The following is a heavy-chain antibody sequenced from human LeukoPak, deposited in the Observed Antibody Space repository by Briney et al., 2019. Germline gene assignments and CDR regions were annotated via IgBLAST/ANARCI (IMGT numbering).Heavy chain of an antibody. J-gene: IGHJ3*02. V-gene: IGHV4-61*01. Sequence: SETLSLTCTVSGGSISGSSYYWSWIRQPPGKGLEWIGYIYYSGSTNYNPSLKSRVTISVDTSKNQFSLKLSSVTAADTAVYYCARGGGTGAFDIWGQGTMVTVSS. CDR1: GGSISGSSYY. CDR3: ARGGGTGAFDI. CDR2: IYYSGST. D-gene: IGHD2-15*01.